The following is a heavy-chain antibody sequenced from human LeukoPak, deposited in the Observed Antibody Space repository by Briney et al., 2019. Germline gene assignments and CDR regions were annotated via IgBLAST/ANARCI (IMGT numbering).Heavy chain of an antibody. D-gene: IGHD5-12*01. J-gene: IGHJ4*02. CDR1: GFTFSSYA. CDR2: ISGSGGST. CDR3: AREESGYDSPYFDY. V-gene: IGHV3-23*01. Sequence: GGSLRLSCAASGFTFSSYAMSWVRQAPGKGLEWVSAISGSGGSTYYADSVKGRFTISRDNAKNSLYLQMNSLRAEDTAVYYCAREESGYDSPYFDYWGQGTLVTVSS.